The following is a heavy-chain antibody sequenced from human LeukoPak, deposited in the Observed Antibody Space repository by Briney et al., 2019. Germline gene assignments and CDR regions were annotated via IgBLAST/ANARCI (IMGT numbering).Heavy chain of an antibody. J-gene: IGHJ5*02. D-gene: IGHD3-10*01. Sequence: ASVKVSCKASGYTFTSYAMNWVRQAPGQGLEWMGWINTNTGNPTYAQGFTGRFVFSLDTSVSTAYLQISSLKAEDTAVYYCARDRTLGSGSYLRPPNNWFDPWGQGTLVTVSS. CDR1: GYTFTSYA. V-gene: IGHV7-4-1*02. CDR2: INTNTGNP. CDR3: ARDRTLGSGSYLRPPNNWFDP.